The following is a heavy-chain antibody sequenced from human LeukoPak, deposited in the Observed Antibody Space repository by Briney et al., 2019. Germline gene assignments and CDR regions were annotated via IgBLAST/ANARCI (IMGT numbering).Heavy chain of an antibody. J-gene: IGHJ4*02. V-gene: IGHV4-59*08. CDR1: GGSFSGYY. CDR3: ARARYDFWSGYYGYYFDY. D-gene: IGHD3-3*01. CDR2: IYYSGST. Sequence: PSETLSLTCAVYGGSFSGYYWSWIRQPPGKGLEWIGYIYYSGSTNYNPSLKSRVTISVDTSKNQFSLKLSSVTAADTAVYYCARARYDFWSGYYGYYFDYWGQGTLVTVSS.